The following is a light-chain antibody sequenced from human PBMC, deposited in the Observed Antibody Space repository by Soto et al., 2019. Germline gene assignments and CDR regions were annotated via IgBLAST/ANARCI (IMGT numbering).Light chain of an antibody. V-gene: IGLV2-8*01. J-gene: IGLJ3*02. CDR2: EVT. CDR3: SSYAGTWV. Sequence: QSVLTQPPSASGSPGQSVTISCTGTSSDVGGYVSWYQQHPGKAPKLMIYEVTKRPSGVPDRFSGSKSGNTASLTVSGLQAADEADYYCSSYAGTWVFCGGTKLTVL. CDR1: SSDVGGY.